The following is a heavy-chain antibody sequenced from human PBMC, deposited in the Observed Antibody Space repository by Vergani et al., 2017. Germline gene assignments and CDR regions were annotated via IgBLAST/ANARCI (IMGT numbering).Heavy chain of an antibody. CDR1: GFTSAGYA. Sequence: EVQLEESGGGLVLPGRSLRLSCVASGFTSAGYAMHWVRQAPGKGLEWVSGISWNSNSIGYADSVKGRFTISRDNAKNSLYLQMNSLRVEDTAIYYCAKARDPNCKGGNCYSYYYGLDLWGQGTTVTVSS. J-gene: IGHJ6*02. CDR2: ISWNSNSI. CDR3: AKARDPNCKGGNCYSYYYGLDL. V-gene: IGHV3-9*02. D-gene: IGHD2-15*01.